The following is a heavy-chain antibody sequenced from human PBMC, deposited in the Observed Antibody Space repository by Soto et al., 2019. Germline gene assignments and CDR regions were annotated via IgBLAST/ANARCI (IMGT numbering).Heavy chain of an antibody. Sequence: ASVKVSCKASGYTFTSYDINWVRQATGQGLEWMGWMNPNSGNTGYAQKFQGRVTMTRNTSISTAYMELSSLRSEDTAVYYCARVLSWASYYDFWSDYYNYYYYGMDVWGQGTTVTVSS. CDR1: GYTFTSYD. D-gene: IGHD3-3*01. V-gene: IGHV1-8*01. CDR3: ARVLSWASYYDFWSDYYNYYYYGMDV. CDR2: MNPNSGNT. J-gene: IGHJ6*02.